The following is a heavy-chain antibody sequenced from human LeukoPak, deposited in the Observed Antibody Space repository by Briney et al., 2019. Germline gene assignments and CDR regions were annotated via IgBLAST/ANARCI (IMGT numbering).Heavy chain of an antibody. CDR3: ARGLSGYSSSWPSYNWFDP. J-gene: IGHJ5*02. V-gene: IGHV4-34*01. D-gene: IGHD6-13*01. CDR1: GGSFSGYY. CDR2: INHSGST. Sequence: SETLSLTCAVYGGSFSGYYWSWIRQPPGKGLGWIGEINHSGSTNYNPSLKSRVTISVDTSKNQFSLKLSSVTAADTAVYYCARGLSGYSSSWPSYNWFDPWGQGTLVTVSS.